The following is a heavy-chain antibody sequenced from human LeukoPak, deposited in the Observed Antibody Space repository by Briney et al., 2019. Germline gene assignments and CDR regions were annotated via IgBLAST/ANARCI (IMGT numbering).Heavy chain of an antibody. CDR2: IYHSGST. J-gene: IGHJ3*02. Sequence: SETLSLTCAVSGGSISSGGYSWSWVRQPPGEGLEWVGYIYHSGSTYYNPSLQSRVTIPLDRSKNQFSLKLSSMTAADTAVYYCASGNTGYDRDSFDIWGQGIMVTVSS. D-gene: IGHD5-12*01. CDR1: GGSISSGGYS. V-gene: IGHV4-30-2*01. CDR3: ASGNTGYDRDSFDI.